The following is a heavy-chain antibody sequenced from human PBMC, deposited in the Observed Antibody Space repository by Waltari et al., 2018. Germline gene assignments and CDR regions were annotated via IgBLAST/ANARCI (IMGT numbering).Heavy chain of an antibody. Sequence: EVQLLESGGGLVQPGRSLRLSCTTSGFTFGAHALSWFRQAPGKGLEWVGFIRSKIYGGTADYAASVKGRFTVSRDDSKSIAYLQMDSLKTEDTAVYYCSRVSASGDGMDVWGQGTTVTVSS. CDR3: SRVSASGDGMDV. CDR1: GFTFGAHA. CDR2: IRSKIYGGTA. D-gene: IGHD3-16*01. J-gene: IGHJ6*02. V-gene: IGHV3-49*03.